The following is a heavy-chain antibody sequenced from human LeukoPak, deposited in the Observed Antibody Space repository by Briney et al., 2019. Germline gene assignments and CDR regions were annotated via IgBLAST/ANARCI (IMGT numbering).Heavy chain of an antibody. Sequence: PSESLSVTCTVSGGSISSSRYYWGWIRQPPGRGLEWLVSIYYGGSTYYNSSLKSRVTISVDTSMNQFSLRVSSVTAADTAVYYCARDAGHQLSRRNYYAMDVWGQGTTVTVSS. D-gene: IGHD2-2*01. CDR2: IYYGGST. J-gene: IGHJ6*02. CDR3: ARDAGHQLSRRNYYAMDV. CDR1: GGSISSSRYY. V-gene: IGHV4-39*07.